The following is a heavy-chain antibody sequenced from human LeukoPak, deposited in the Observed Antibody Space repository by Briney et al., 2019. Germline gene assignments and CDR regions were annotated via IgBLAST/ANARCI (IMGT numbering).Heavy chain of an antibody. CDR2: INHSGST. V-gene: IGHV4-34*01. CDR1: GGSFSGYY. D-gene: IGHD1-26*01. CDR3: ARHLSGSYSNWFDP. Sequence: SSETLSLTCAVYGGSFSGYYWSWIRQPPGKGLEWIGEINHSGSTNYNPSLKSRVTISVDTSKNQFSLKLSSVTAADTAVYYCARHLSGSYSNWFDPWGQGTLVTVSS. J-gene: IGHJ5*02.